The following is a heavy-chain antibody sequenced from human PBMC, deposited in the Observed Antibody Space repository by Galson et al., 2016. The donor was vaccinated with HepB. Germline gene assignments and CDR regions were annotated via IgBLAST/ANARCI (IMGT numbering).Heavy chain of an antibody. J-gene: IGHJ4*02. CDR1: GYTFTTYD. CDR2: MNPKSGTS. CDR3: ARGGYGGYLFY. V-gene: IGHV1-8*01. D-gene: IGHD6-25*01. Sequence: SVKVSCKASGYTFTTYDINWVRQAAGQGLEWMGWMNPKSGTSVYAPKFQDRVTMTRNASISTAYMQLRSLTSDDTAVYYWARGGYGGYLFYWGQGARVTVSS.